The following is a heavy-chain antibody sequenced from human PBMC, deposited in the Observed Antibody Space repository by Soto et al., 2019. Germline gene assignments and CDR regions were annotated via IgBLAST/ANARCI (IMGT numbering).Heavy chain of an antibody. V-gene: IGHV3-74*01. CDR1: AFTFSSKW. CDR2: INSDGSST. J-gene: IGHJ6*02. Sequence: EVQLVESGGGLVQPGGSLRLSCAASAFTFSSKWMHWVRQAPGKGLVWVSRINSDGSSTSYADSVKGRFTISRDNAKSALYLQMNSLRVEDTAVYYCASAHDSSSWYTYYYGMEVWGQGTTVTVSS. CDR3: ASAHDSSSWYTYYYGMEV. D-gene: IGHD6-13*01.